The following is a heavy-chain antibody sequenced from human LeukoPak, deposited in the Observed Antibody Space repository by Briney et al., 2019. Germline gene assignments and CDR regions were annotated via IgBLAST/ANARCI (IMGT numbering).Heavy chain of an antibody. CDR1: GYTFTSNY. CDR2: IYPRDGST. D-gene: IGHD3-22*01. Sequence: ASVKVSCKASGYTFTSNYIHWVRQAPGQGLEWMGMIYPRDGSTSYAQKFQGRVTVTRDTSTSTVYMELSSLRPEDTAVYYCARDGPYYYDSSGYYCDSWGQGTLVTVSS. J-gene: IGHJ5*02. V-gene: IGHV1-46*01. CDR3: ARDGPYYYDSSGYYCDS.